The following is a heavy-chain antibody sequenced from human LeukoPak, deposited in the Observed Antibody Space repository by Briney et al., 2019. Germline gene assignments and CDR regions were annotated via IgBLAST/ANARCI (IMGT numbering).Heavy chain of an antibody. D-gene: IGHD3-10*02. J-gene: IGHJ4*02. V-gene: IGHV3-11*04. Sequence: GGSLRLSCPASGFTFSDYYMSWIRQAPGKGLQWLAYSSTSGSITYYADSVKGRFTISRDNAKNSVYLQMNSLRAEDTAVYYCARDFSDVRGNIFDSWGQGTLVTVSS. CDR3: ARDFSDVRGNIFDS. CDR2: SSTSGSIT. CDR1: GFTFSDYY.